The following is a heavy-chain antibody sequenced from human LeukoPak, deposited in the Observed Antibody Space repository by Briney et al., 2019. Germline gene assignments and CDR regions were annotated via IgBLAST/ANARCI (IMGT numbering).Heavy chain of an antibody. Sequence: GGSLRLSCAASGFTFSSYSMNWVRQAPGKGLEWVSSISSSSSYIYYADSVKGRFTISRDNAKNSLYLQMNSLRAEDTAVYSCARSDCSGGSCYDYWGQGTLVTVSS. CDR3: ARSDCSGGSCYDY. CDR1: GFTFSSYS. D-gene: IGHD2-15*01. J-gene: IGHJ4*02. V-gene: IGHV3-21*01. CDR2: ISSSSSYI.